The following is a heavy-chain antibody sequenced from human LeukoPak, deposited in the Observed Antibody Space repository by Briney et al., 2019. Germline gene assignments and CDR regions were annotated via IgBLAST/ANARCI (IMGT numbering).Heavy chain of an antibody. J-gene: IGHJ5*02. CDR1: GGSLSSSSYY. CDR2: IYYSGNT. V-gene: IGHV4-39*01. CDR3: AATSIVGNVGWFDP. D-gene: IGHD1-26*01. Sequence: SETLSLTCTVSGGSLSSSSYYWGWIRQPPGKGLEWFGSIYYSGNTYYNPSLKSRVTISVNTSKNQFSLKLGSVTDADTAVYYCAATSIVGNVGWFDPWGQGTLVTVSS.